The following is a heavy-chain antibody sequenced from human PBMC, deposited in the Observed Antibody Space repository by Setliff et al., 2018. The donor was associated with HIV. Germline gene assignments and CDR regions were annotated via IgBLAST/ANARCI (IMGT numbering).Heavy chain of an antibody. Sequence: SETLSLTCTVSGGSISGHYWNWIRQPAGGGLEWIGRIYTSGSTNYNPSLKSRVTISVDMSKTQFSLKLRSVTASDTAVYYCARYRSKLDWFDPWGQGILVTVSS. CDR1: GGSISGHY. J-gene: IGHJ5*02. D-gene: IGHD1-26*01. CDR3: ARYRSKLDWFDP. V-gene: IGHV4-4*07. CDR2: IYTSGST.